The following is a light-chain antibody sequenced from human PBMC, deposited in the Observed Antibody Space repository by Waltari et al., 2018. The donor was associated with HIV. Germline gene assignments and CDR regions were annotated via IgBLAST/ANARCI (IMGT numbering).Light chain of an antibody. Sequence: QSVLTQPPSASGPPGQRVTVSCSGSRSTIGSNEVYWYQQLPGTAPKHLIYRNNQRPSGVPDRFAGSKSGTSASLAISGLRSDDEADYYCAVWDDSLSGPVFGGGTKLTVL. CDR1: RSTIGSNE. CDR2: RNN. V-gene: IGLV1-47*01. J-gene: IGLJ3*02. CDR3: AVWDDSLSGPV.